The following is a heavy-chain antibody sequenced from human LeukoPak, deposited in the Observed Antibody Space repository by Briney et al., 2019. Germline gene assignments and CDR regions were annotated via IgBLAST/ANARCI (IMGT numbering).Heavy chain of an antibody. Sequence: PGGSLRLSCAASGFTFSSYIMNWVRQAPGKGLEWVSSISSSSSYIYYADSVKGRFTISRDNAKNSLYLQMNSLRAEDTAVYYCARGSIAAAGTGDYWGQGTLVTVSS. CDR2: ISSSSSYI. J-gene: IGHJ4*02. CDR1: GFTFSSYI. D-gene: IGHD6-13*01. CDR3: ARGSIAAAGTGDY. V-gene: IGHV3-21*01.